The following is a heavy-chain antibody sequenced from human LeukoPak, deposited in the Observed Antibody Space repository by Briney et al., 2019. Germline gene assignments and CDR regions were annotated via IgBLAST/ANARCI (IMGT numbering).Heavy chain of an antibody. CDR1: GFTFSAYA. V-gene: IGHV3-23*01. D-gene: IGHD4-17*01. J-gene: IGHJ3*02. CDR3: ARDPNGDYIGAFDM. CDR2: IRGGSGSA. Sequence: GGSLRLSCTASGFTFSAYAMMWVRQAPGKGPEWVSAIRGGSGSAFYADSVKGRFTISRDNSKYTLFLQMNCLRAEDTAVYYCARDPNGDYIGAFDMWGPGTMVTVSS.